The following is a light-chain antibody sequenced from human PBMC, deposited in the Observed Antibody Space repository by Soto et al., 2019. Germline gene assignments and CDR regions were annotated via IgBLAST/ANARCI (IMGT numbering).Light chain of an antibody. J-gene: IGLJ2*01. V-gene: IGLV2-23*03. CDR2: EGS. CDR1: SSDVGSYNL. CDR3: CSYARSSTLL. Sequence: QSALTQPASVSGSPGQSITISCTGTSSDVGSYNLVSWYQQHPGKAPKLMIYEGSKRPSGVSNRFSGSKSGNTASLTISGLQAEDEAGYYCCSYARSSTLLFGGGTKVTVL.